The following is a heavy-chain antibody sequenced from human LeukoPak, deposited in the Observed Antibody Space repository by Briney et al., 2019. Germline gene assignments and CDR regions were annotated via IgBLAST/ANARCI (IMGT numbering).Heavy chain of an antibody. CDR3: ATLHNRGNFVRHWFDP. D-gene: IGHD1-26*01. CDR1: GYCFTSYW. J-gene: IGHJ5*02. CDR2: IFPGDSDT. Sequence: GESLKISCKGSGYCFTSYWIGWVRQMPGKGLEWMGIIFPGDSDTRYSPSFQGQVTISADKSISTAYLQWSSLKASDSAMYYCATLHNRGNFVRHWFDPWGQGTLVTVSS. V-gene: IGHV5-51*01.